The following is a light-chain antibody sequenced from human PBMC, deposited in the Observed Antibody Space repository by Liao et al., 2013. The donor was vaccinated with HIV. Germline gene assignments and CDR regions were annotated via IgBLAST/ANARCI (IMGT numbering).Light chain of an antibody. J-gene: IGLJ2*01. CDR1: KVGDRI. V-gene: IGLV3-1*01. CDR2: QNY. Sequence: SYELTQPPSVSVSPGQTASIPCSGDKVGDRIVSWYQVKPGQSPEVIIYQNYQRPSGTPERFSGSKSGNTATLTIRGTQAMDEADYYCQAWDSRTVVFGGGTKLTVL. CDR3: QAWDSRTVV.